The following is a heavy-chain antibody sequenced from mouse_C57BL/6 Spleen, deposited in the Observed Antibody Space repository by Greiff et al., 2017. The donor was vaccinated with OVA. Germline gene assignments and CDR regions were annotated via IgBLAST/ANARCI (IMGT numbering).Heavy chain of an antibody. CDR1: GYTFTSYT. D-gene: IGHD1-1*01. Sequence: VQLQQSGAELARPGASVKMSCKASGYTFTSYTMHWVKQRPGQGLEWIGYINPSSGYTKYNQKFKDKATLTADKSSSTAYMQLSSLTSEDSAVYYCARSGAITTVVAKEGFAYWGQGTLVTVSA. CDR3: ARSGAITTVVAKEGFAY. CDR2: INPSSGYT. V-gene: IGHV1-4*01. J-gene: IGHJ3*01.